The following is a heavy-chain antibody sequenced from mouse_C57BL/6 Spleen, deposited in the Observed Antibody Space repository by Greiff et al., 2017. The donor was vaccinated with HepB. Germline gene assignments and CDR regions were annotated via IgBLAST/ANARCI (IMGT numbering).Heavy chain of an antibody. V-gene: IGHV1-81*01. Sequence: QVQLQQSGAELARPGASVKLSCKASGYTFTSYGISWVKQRTGQGLEWIGEIYPRSGNTYYNEKFKGKATLTADKSSSTAYMELRSLTSEDSAVYFCARGRYDYDRVYYFDYWGQGTTLTVSS. CDR3: ARGRYDYDRVYYFDY. J-gene: IGHJ2*01. CDR1: GYTFTSYG. D-gene: IGHD2-4*01. CDR2: IYPRSGNT.